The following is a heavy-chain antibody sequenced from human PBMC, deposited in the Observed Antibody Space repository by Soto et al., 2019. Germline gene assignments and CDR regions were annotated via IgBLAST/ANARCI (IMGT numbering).Heavy chain of an antibody. CDR1: CGSFSSYY. V-gene: IGHV4-34*01. D-gene: IGHD6-6*01. CDR3: ARTSRFDC. CDR2: INHSGST. Sequence: QVQLQQWGAGLLKPSETLSLTCAVYCGSFSSYYWSWIRQPPGKGLEWIGEINHSGSTNYNPSLKSRVTMSVDTSKNQFSLKRSSVTAADTAVYYCARTSRFDCWGQGTLVTVSS. J-gene: IGHJ4*02.